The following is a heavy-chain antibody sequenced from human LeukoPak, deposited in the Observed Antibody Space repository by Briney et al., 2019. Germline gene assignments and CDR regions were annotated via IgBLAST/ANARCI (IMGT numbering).Heavy chain of an antibody. CDR1: GGSIDSRSYY. CDR2: IYHSGST. CDR3: ARRSEFDNTHYHYFDY. Sequence: SETLSLTCTVSGGSIDSRSYYWDWIRQAPGKGLERIGTIYHSGSTEYNPSLKSRVAIFVDTSKNQFSRILHSVAAADTAVYYCARRSEFDNTHYHYFDYWGQGALVTVSS. J-gene: IGHJ4*02. D-gene: IGHD2-15*01. V-gene: IGHV4-39*01.